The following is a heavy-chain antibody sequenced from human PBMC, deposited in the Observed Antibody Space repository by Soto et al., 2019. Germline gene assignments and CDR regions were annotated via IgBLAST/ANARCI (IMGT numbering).Heavy chain of an antibody. V-gene: IGHV4-34*01. J-gene: IGHJ4*02. CDR3: ARDLKAVAGTGDY. Sequence: SETLSLTCAVYGGSFSGYYWSWIRQPPGKGLEWIGEINHSGSTNYNPSLKGRVTISVDTSKNQFSLKLSSVTAADTAVYYCARDLKAVAGTGDYWGQGTLVTVSS. CDR1: GGSFSGYY. CDR2: INHSGST. D-gene: IGHD6-19*01.